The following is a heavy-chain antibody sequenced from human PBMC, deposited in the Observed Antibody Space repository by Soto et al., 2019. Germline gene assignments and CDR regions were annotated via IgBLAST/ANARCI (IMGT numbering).Heavy chain of an antibody. V-gene: IGHV1-2*04. D-gene: IGHD6-13*01. J-gene: IGHJ6*02. CDR1: GYTFTGYY. CDR2: INPNSGGT. Sequence: ASVKVSCKASGYTFTGYYMHWVRQAPGQGLEWMGWINPNSGGTNYAQKFQGWVTMTRDTSISTAYMELSRLRSDDTAVHYCARDIAAAGGYYYYYGMDVWGQGTTVTVSS. CDR3: ARDIAAAGGYYYYYGMDV.